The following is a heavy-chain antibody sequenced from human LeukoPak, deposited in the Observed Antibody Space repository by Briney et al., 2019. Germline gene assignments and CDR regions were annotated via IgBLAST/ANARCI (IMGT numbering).Heavy chain of an antibody. J-gene: IGHJ5*02. Sequence: GGSLRLSCTASGFTFDDYAMSWVRQAPGKGLEWVGFIRTKAYGGTTEYAASVKGRFTISRDDSKNIAYLQMNSLKTEDAALYYCTRARGLGSTWYCFDPWGQGTLVTVSS. CDR2: IRTKAYGGTT. V-gene: IGHV3-49*04. CDR3: TRARGLGSTWYCFDP. CDR1: GFTFDDYA. D-gene: IGHD6-13*01.